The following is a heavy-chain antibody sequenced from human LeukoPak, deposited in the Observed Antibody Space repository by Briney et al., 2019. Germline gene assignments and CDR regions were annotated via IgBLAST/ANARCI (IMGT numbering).Heavy chain of an antibody. J-gene: IGHJ4*01. D-gene: IGHD2-15*01. CDR1: GFNFRIYS. Sequence: GDRVRLFCAASGFNFRIYSMNWVRQAPGKGLEWVSYISRSNSTIYYRDSVTGRLTISRDNAEKSLYLQMYSLRAEDTAVYYCARGSNTGRGALNFSGHRTLVTVSS. V-gene: IGHV3-48*04. CDR3: ARGSNTGRGALNF. CDR2: ISRSNSTI.